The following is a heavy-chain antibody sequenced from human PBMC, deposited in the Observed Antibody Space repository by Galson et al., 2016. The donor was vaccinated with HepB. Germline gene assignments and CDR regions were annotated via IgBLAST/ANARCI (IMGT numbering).Heavy chain of an antibody. CDR3: TKRSTTNTVHNADDF. V-gene: IGHV3-23*01. CDR2: IGGDGAT. CDR1: GFTFTNNI. Sequence: SLRLSCAASGFTFTNNIMSWVRQAPGKGLEWVSTIGGDGATFYGASVEGRLTNSRDDSKSTLFLRLDSLRVEDTATYHCTKRSTTNTVHNADDFWGQGTLGTVS. D-gene: IGHD2/OR15-2a*01. J-gene: IGHJ4*02.